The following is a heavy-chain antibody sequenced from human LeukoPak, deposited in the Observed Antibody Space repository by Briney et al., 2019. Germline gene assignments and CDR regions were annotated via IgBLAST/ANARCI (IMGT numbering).Heavy chain of an antibody. CDR2: VYTSGST. D-gene: IGHD3-10*01. J-gene: IGHJ6*03. Sequence: SETLSLTCSVSGDIITAYYWSWIRQPPGKGLEWIGRVYTSGSTNYNPSLKSRVTMSVDTSKNQFSLKLSSVTAADTAVYYCARGVYGSGSYYTKARYYYMDVWGKGTTVTISS. CDR3: ARGVYGSGSYYTKARYYYMDV. V-gene: IGHV4-4*07. CDR1: GDIITAYY.